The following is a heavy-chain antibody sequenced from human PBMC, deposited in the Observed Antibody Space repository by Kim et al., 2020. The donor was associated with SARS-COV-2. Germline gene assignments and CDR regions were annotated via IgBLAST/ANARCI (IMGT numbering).Heavy chain of an antibody. Sequence: GGSLRLSCAASGFTISSYAMHWVRQAPGKGLEWVAVISYDGSNKYYADSVKGRFTISRDNSKNTLYLQMNSLRAEDTAVYYCARDREHSEDYYDSSGYYSPNAFDIWGQGTMVTVSS. J-gene: IGHJ3*02. CDR3: ARDREHSEDYYDSSGYYSPNAFDI. CDR1: GFTISSYA. V-gene: IGHV3-30*04. D-gene: IGHD3-22*01. CDR2: ISYDGSNK.